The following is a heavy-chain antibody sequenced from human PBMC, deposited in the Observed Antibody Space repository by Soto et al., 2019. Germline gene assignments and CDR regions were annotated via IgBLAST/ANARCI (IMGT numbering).Heavy chain of an antibody. CDR1: GGSFSGYY. CDR3: AREGYYNWFDP. CDR2: INHSGST. Sequence: SLTCAVYGGSFSGYYWSWIRQPPGKGLEWIGEINHSGSTNYNPSLKSRVTISVDTSKNQFSLKLSSVTAADTAVYYCAREGYYNWFDPWGQGTLVTVSS. D-gene: IGHD1-26*01. J-gene: IGHJ5*02. V-gene: IGHV4-34*01.